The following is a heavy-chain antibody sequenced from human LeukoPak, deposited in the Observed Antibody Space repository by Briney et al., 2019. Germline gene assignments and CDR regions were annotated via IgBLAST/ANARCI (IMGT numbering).Heavy chain of an antibody. J-gene: IGHJ2*01. CDR1: GLTCRTYW. CDR3: VTGHYDSRMYFDL. CDR2: IKFDGSLA. V-gene: IGHV3-74*01. Sequence: GGSLRLSCTASGLTCRTYWVHWVRQAPGKGLVWVSQIKFDGSLASYADSVKGRFTISRDNAKNTLYLQMNTLGTEDTAVYYCVTGHYDSRMYFDLWGRGTLVTVSS. D-gene: IGHD3-16*01.